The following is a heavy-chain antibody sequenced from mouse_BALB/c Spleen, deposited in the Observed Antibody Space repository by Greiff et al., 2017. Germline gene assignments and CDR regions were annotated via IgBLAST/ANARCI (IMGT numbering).Heavy chain of an antibody. CDR3: ARLGGYYEAY. J-gene: IGHJ3*01. CDR1: GFTFSSYT. V-gene: IGHV5-12-2*01. D-gene: IGHD2-3*01. Sequence: DVMLVESGGGLVQPGGSLKLSCAASGFTFSSYTMSWVRQTPEKRLEWVAYISNGGGSTYYPDTVKGRFTISRDNAKNTLYLQMSSLKSEDTAMYYCARLGGYYEAYWGQGTLVTVSA. CDR2: ISNGGGST.